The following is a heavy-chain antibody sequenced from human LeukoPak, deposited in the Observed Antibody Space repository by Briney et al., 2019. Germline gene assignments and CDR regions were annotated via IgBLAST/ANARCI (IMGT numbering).Heavy chain of an antibody. J-gene: IGHJ4*02. V-gene: IGHV3-7*01. CDR1: GFTFSNFW. Sequence: GGSLRLSCATSGFTFSNFWMYWVRQAPGKGLEWVANIKQDGSEKYYVDSVKGRFTISRDNAKNSLYLQMNSLRAEDTAMYYCARDSAGNDYWGQGTLVTVSS. CDR3: ARDSAGNDY. D-gene: IGHD6-13*01. CDR2: IKQDGSEK.